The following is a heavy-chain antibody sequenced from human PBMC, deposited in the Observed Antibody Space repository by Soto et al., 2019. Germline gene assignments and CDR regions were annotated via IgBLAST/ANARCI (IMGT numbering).Heavy chain of an antibody. CDR3: ARDNSNMVLGVPFWWFEP. CDR2: INPSGDFT. Sequence: ASVKVSCKASGFSFSIYWMHWVRQAPGQGLEWMGLINPSGDFTIYAQKFQGRLTMTRDTSTTTVYMELSSLRFEDTAVYYCARDNSNMVLGVPFWWFEPWGQGTLVAVSS. CDR1: GFSFSIYW. D-gene: IGHD2-2*01. V-gene: IGHV1-46*01. J-gene: IGHJ5*02.